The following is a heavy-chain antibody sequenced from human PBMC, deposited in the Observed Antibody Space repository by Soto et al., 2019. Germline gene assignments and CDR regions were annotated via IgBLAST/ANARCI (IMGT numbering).Heavy chain of an antibody. V-gene: IGHV4-31*03. J-gene: IGHJ4*02. CDR2: IDHSGYT. Sequence: SETLSLTCTVSGGSFNSGGYSWSWIRQHPGKGLEWLGYIDHSGYTFYNPSLQSRIILSMDTSKNQFSLKLSSATAADTAVYFWARKQAGFFYGIDYWGQGTLVTVSS. D-gene: IGHD3-3*01. CDR1: GGSFNSGGYS. CDR3: ARKQAGFFYGIDY.